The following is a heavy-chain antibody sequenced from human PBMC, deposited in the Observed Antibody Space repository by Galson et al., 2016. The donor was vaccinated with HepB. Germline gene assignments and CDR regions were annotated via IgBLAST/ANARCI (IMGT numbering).Heavy chain of an antibody. D-gene: IGHD6-19*01. CDR2: ISAGGGST. Sequence: SLRLSCAASGFTFNTYAMNWVRQAPGKGLEWVSGISAGGGSTHYADSVKGRFTISRDNSKNTLYLQMTGLKTEDTAVYYCTTVLSTASMSGWYDWGFDSWGQGTLVTVSS. V-gene: IGHV3-23*01. CDR1: GFTFNTYA. J-gene: IGHJ4*02. CDR3: TTVLSTASMSGWYDWGFDS.